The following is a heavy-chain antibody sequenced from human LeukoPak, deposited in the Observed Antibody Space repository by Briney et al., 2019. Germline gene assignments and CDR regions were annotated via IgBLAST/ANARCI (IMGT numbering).Heavy chain of an antibody. J-gene: IGHJ4*02. CDR2: IYYSGST. D-gene: IGHD6-6*01. Sequence: SETLYLTCTVSGGSISRYYRSWLRQPPGKGLEWIGYIYYSGSTNYNPNLKSRVTISVDTSKDQFSLKLSSVTAADTALYYCARERSYSSSSPFVYCCQGALVTVAS. CDR1: GGSISRYY. V-gene: IGHV4-59*01. CDR3: ARERSYSSSSPFVY.